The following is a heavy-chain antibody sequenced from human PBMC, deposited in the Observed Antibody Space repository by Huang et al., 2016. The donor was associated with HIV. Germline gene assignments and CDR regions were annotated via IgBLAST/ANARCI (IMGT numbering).Heavy chain of an antibody. CDR2: IYYTGRT. D-gene: IGHD3-22*01. J-gene: IGHJ2*01. CDR1: GDPISSSSYY. Sequence: QLQMQESGPGLVKPSETLSLTCTVSGDPISSSSYYWGWLRQPPGKGREWSGTIYYTGRTYYNPSLNSRVSIAVDTSKNQFSLRLSSVTAADTAVYYCARVAPLVVVITHWFFDLWGRGTLLTVSS. V-gene: IGHV4-39*01. CDR3: ARVAPLVVVITHWFFDL.